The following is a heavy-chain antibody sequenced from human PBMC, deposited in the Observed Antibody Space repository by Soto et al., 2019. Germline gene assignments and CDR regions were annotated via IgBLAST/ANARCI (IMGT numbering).Heavy chain of an antibody. V-gene: IGHV1-2*04. D-gene: IGHD6-19*01. CDR1: GYTFTSYG. CDR3: ARGTAGMDDAFDI. Sequence: GASVKVSCKASGYTFTSYGISWVRQAPGQGLEWMGWISANSGGTNYAQKFQGWVTMTRDTSISTAYMELSRLRSDDTAVYYCARGTAGMDDAFDIWGQGTMVTVSS. CDR2: ISANSGGT. J-gene: IGHJ3*02.